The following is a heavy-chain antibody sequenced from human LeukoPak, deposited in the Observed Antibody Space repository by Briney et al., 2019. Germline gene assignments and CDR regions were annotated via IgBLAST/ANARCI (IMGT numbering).Heavy chain of an antibody. Sequence: GGSLRLSCAASGFTFSSYSMNWVRQAPGKGLEWVSSISSSSSYIYYADSVKGRFTISRDNAKNSLYLQMNSLRAEDTAVYYCARGRQAGYYYDSSGYIYYFDYWGQGTLVTVSS. CDR1: GFTFSSYS. J-gene: IGHJ4*02. V-gene: IGHV3-21*01. D-gene: IGHD3-22*01. CDR3: ARGRQAGYYYDSSGYIYYFDY. CDR2: ISSSSSYI.